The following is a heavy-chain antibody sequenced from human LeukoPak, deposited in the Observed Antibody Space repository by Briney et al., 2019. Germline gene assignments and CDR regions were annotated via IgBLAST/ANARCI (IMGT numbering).Heavy chain of an antibody. CDR3: ASSPDYDLGLFDI. D-gene: IGHD3-16*01. CDR1: GGSISSSSYY. CDR2: IYYSGST. Sequence: SETLSLTCTVSGGSISSSSYYWGWIRQPPGKGLEWIGSIYYSGSTYYNPSLKSRVTISVDTSKKQFSLRLSSVTAADTAVYHCASSPDYDLGLFDIWGQGTMVTVSS. V-gene: IGHV4-39*07. J-gene: IGHJ3*02.